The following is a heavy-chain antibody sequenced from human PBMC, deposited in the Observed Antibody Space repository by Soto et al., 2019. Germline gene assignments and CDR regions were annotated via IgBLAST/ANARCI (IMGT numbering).Heavy chain of an antibody. V-gene: IGHV6-1*01. D-gene: IGHD3-3*01. CDR3: AMNTYYDFWSRSSPERGYYYYGMDV. Sequence: PSQTLSLTCAISGDSVSSNSAAWNWIRQSPSRGLEWLGRTYYRSKWYNDYAVSVKSRITINPDTSKNQFSLQLNSVTPEDTAVYYYAMNTYYDFWSRSSPERGYYYYGMDVWGQGTTVTVSS. J-gene: IGHJ6*02. CDR2: TYYRSKWYN. CDR1: GDSVSSNSAA.